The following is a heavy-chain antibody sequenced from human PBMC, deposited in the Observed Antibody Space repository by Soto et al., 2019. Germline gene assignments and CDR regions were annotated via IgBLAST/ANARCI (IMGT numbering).Heavy chain of an antibody. D-gene: IGHD2-21*01. J-gene: IGHJ4*02. CDR2: IYPDGNGK. Sequence: VGSLRLSCVASGFTFSSHTMHWVRQAPGKGLEWVTFIYPDGNGKYYTDSVKGRFTTSRDNSKSTLYLQMDSLRAEDTAVYYCAKESTHNSLTSSDFWGQGTLVTVSS. V-gene: IGHV3-30-3*01. CDR1: GFTFSSHT. CDR3: AKESTHNSLTSSDF.